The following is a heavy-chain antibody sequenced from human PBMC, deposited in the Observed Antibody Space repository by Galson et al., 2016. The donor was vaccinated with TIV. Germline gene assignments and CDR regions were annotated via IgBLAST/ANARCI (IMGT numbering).Heavy chain of an antibody. CDR2: NST. CDR3: ASPNYRSGYYGMDV. J-gene: IGHJ6*02. CDR1: GYTFISHD. D-gene: IGHD3-22*01. Sequence: SVKVSCKASGYTFISHDINWVRQATRQGLEWMGNSTGYAQKFQGRVTMTSNISISTAYMELSSLRSEDTAVYYCASPNYRSGYYGMDVWGQGTTVTVSS. V-gene: IGHV1-8*02.